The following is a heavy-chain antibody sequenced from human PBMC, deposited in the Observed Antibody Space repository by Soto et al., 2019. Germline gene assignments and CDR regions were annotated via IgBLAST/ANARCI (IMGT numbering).Heavy chain of an antibody. D-gene: IGHD6-13*01. J-gene: IGHJ5*02. CDR1: GGSISSSSYY. CDR2: IDYSGST. Sequence: QLQLQESGPGLVKPSETLSLTCTVSGGSISSSSYYWGWIRQPPVKGLEWIGSIDYSGSTSYNPSLKSRVTISVDTSKTQFALKLSSVTAADTAVYYCASLASAGLPYPWFDPWGQGTLVTVSS. V-gene: IGHV4-39*01. CDR3: ASLASAGLPYPWFDP.